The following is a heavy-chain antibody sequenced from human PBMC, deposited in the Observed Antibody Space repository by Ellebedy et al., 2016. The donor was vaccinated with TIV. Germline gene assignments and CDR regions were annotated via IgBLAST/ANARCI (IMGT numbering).Heavy chain of an antibody. V-gene: IGHV4-59*01. D-gene: IGHD1-26*01. CDR2: IYFSGIT. CDR1: DGSISNFH. J-gene: IGHJ4*02. CDR3: ARWVGHFDF. Sequence: MPSETLSLTCTVSDGSISNFHWSWIRQPPGKGLEWIGYIYFSGITNYNPSLKSRVTMSVDTSKNQFSLKLSSVTTADTAVYYCARWVGHFDFWGQGAQVTFSS.